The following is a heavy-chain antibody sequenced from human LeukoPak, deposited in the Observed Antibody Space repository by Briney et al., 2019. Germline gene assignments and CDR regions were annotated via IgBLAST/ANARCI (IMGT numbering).Heavy chain of an antibody. CDR1: GGSITSDY. Sequence: SETLSLTCTVSGGSITSDYWSWIRRPAGKGLEWIGRIFTSGSTTYNPSLKSRVTMSLDTSKNQFFLKLSPVTAADTAAYFCSRGGANDLWGQGTLVTVSS. CDR3: SRGGANDL. V-gene: IGHV4-4*07. CDR2: IFTSGST. J-gene: IGHJ5*02. D-gene: IGHD4/OR15-4a*01.